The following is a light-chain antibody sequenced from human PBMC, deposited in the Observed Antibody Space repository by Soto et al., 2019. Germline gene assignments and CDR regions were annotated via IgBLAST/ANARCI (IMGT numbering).Light chain of an antibody. Sequence: EIVLTQSPGTLSLSPGERATLSCWASRSVTSNFVAWYQKKSGQPPRLLLYAASTRATGIPDRFSGSGSGTDFSLTITGLDPEDFAVYYCLQYADSAWTFGQGTTVEIK. CDR2: AAS. V-gene: IGKV3-20*01. CDR3: LQYADSAWT. J-gene: IGKJ1*01. CDR1: RSVTSNF.